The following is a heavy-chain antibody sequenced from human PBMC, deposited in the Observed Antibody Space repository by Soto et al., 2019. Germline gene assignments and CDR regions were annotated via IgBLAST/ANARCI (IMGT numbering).Heavy chain of an antibody. Sequence: QVQLVQSGAEVKKPGASVKVSCKASGYTFTSYGISWVRQAPGQGLEWMGWISAYNGNTNYAQKLQGRVTMTTDTYKSKAYMELRSLRSDDTAVDYCARDAEMAVHPSLFDYWGQGTLVTVSS. J-gene: IGHJ4*02. CDR1: GYTFTSYG. CDR2: ISAYNGNT. CDR3: ARDAEMAVHPSLFDY. D-gene: IGHD1-1*01. V-gene: IGHV1-18*01.